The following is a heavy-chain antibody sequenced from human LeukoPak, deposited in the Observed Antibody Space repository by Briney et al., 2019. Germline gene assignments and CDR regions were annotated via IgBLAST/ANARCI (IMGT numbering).Heavy chain of an antibody. V-gene: IGHV3-11*04. Sequence: PGGSLRLSCAASGFTFSDYYMSWIRQAPGEGLEWVSYISSSGSTIYYADSVKGRFTISRDNAKNSLYLQMNSLRAEDTAVYYCARNKLGISEKYMDVWGKGTTVTISS. CDR1: GFTFSDYY. CDR2: ISSSGSTI. J-gene: IGHJ6*03. D-gene: IGHD1-7*01. CDR3: ARNKLGISEKYMDV.